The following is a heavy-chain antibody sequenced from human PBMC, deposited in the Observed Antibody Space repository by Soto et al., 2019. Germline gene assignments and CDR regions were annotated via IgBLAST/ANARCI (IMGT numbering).Heavy chain of an antibody. CDR1: GDSINRGDYS. CDR2: IYQSGTT. CDR3: ARLSPTTYYGMDV. Sequence: QLQLQETGSGLVRPSETLSLTCAVSGDSINRGDYSWNWIRQPPGKGLEWIGNIYQSGTTSYNPPLKSRLTISIDRAENQFSLRLTSVTAADSAVYYCARLSPTTYYGMDVWGQGTTVTVSS. J-gene: IGHJ6*02. D-gene: IGHD1-7*01. V-gene: IGHV4-30-2*01.